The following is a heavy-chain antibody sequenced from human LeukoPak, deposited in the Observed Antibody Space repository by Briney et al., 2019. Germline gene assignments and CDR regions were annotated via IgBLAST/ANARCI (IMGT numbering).Heavy chain of an antibody. CDR2: IYYSGST. D-gene: IGHD6-13*01. CDR1: GGSISSYY. V-gene: IGHV4-59*01. CDR3: ARGCSWEYNWFDP. Sequence: SETLSLTCTVSGGSISSYYWSWIRQPPGKGLEWIGYIYYSGSTNYNPSLKSRVTISVDTSKNQFSLKLSSVTAADTAVYYCARGCSWEYNWFDPWGQGTLVTVSS. J-gene: IGHJ5*02.